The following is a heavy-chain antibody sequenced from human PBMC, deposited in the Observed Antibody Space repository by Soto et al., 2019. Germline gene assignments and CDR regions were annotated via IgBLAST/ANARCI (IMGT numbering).Heavy chain of an antibody. CDR3: AKSLSTSWYSFDY. Sequence: GGSLRLSCAASGLTFSIYPISWVRQAPGKGLEWVSAVSGSATTTYYADSVKGRFTISRDNSKNTLHLQMNSLRAEDTAVYYCAKSLSTSWYSFDYWGQGTLVTVSS. D-gene: IGHD6-13*01. CDR1: GLTFSIYP. CDR2: VSGSATTT. J-gene: IGHJ4*02. V-gene: IGHV3-23*01.